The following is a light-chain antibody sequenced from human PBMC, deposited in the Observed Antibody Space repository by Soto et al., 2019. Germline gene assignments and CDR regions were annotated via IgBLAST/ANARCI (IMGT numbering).Light chain of an antibody. J-gene: IGKJ4*01. CDR2: AAS. CDR3: LQDFSYPLT. Sequence: AILMTQSPSSLSASVGDRVTVTCRASQGIGTDLVWYQQKPGKAPKLLIFAASTLQSGVPSRFSGSGSGTDFTLTISSLQPEDFATYFCLQDFSYPLTFGGGTKLEI. CDR1: QGIGTD. V-gene: IGKV1-6*01.